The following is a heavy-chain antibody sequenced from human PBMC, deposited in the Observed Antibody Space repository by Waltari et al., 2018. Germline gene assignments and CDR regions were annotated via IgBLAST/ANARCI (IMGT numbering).Heavy chain of an antibody. V-gene: IGHV3-23*01. J-gene: IGHJ4*02. CDR2: ISGSGGST. CDR3: AKVPNTSGYLYYFDY. Sequence: EVQLLESGGGLVQPGGSLRLSCAASEFTFSSYAMNWVRQAPGKGLEWVSTISGSGGSTYYADSVKGRFTISRDNSKNTLYLQMNSLRAEDTAVYYCAKVPNTSGYLYYFDYWGQGTLVTVSS. CDR1: EFTFSSYA. D-gene: IGHD5-12*01.